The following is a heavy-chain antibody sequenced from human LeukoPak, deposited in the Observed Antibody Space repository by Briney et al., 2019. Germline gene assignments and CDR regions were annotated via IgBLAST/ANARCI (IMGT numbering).Heavy chain of an antibody. D-gene: IGHD6-13*01. CDR2: IYYSGST. J-gene: IGHJ5*02. CDR3: ARERAAAGIVRWFDP. V-gene: IGHV4-59*01. CDR1: GGSISSYY. Sequence: NSSETLSLTCTVSGGSISSYYWSWIRQPPGKGLEWIGYIYYSGSTNYNPSLKSRVTISVDTSKNQFSLKLSSVTAADTAVYYCARERAAAGIVRWFDPWGQGTLVTVSS.